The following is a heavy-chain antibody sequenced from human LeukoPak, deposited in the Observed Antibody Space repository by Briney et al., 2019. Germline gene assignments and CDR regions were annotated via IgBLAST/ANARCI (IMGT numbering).Heavy chain of an antibody. CDR1: GYTFTGYY. J-gene: IGHJ4*02. V-gene: IGHV1-2*02. CDR3: ARSDGSGTHFTSGEDD. Sequence: AASVKVSCKSSGYTFTGYYMHWVRQAPGQGLEWMGWINPNSGGTNYAQKFQGRVTMTRDTSISTAYMELSRLTSDDTAVYYCARSDGSGTHFTSGEDDWGQGTLVTVSS. CDR2: INPNSGGT. D-gene: IGHD3-10*01.